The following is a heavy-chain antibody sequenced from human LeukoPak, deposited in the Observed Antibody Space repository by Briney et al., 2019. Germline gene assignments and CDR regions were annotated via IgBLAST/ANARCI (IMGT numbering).Heavy chain of an antibody. CDR1: GGSISSYY. V-gene: IGHV4-59*01. D-gene: IGHD2-2*01. J-gene: IGHJ4*02. CDR3: ARLQLRHGSRTSCANEFDY. Sequence: EPSETLSLTCTVSGGSISSYYWSWIRQPPGKGLEWIGYIYYSGSTNYNPSLKSRVTISVDTSKNQFSLKLTSVTAADTAVYYCARLQLRHGSRTSCANEFDYWGQGTLVTVSS. CDR2: IYYSGST.